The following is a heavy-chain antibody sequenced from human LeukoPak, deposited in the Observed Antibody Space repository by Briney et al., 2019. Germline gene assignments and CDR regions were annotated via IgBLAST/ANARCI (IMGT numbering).Heavy chain of an antibody. CDR2: INPTGGST. CDR1: GYTFTSYY. Sequence: ASVKVSCKASGYTFTSYYMHWVRQAPGQGLEWMGLINPTGGSTGYAQKFQGRVTITRNTSISTAYMELSSLRSDDTAVYYCARDPRYFKGYWGQGTLVTVSS. D-gene: IGHD3-9*01. CDR3: ARDPRYFKGY. V-gene: IGHV1-46*01. J-gene: IGHJ4*02.